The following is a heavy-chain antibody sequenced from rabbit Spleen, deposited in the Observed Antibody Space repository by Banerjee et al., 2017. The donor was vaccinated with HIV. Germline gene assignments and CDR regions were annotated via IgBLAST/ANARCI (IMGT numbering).Heavy chain of an antibody. D-gene: IGHD4-1*01. CDR3: ARCVDTAGWGVMAL. V-gene: IGHV1S45*01. CDR2: IYTGNGKN. Sequence: QEQLVESGGGLVQPEGSLTLTCKASGFDFSSGYDMSWVRQAPGKGLEWIGFIYTGNGKNYYASWAKGRFTISKTSSTTVTLQVTSLTAADTATYFCARCVDTAGWGVMALWGPGTLVTVS. CDR1: GFDFSSGYD. J-gene: IGHJ4*01.